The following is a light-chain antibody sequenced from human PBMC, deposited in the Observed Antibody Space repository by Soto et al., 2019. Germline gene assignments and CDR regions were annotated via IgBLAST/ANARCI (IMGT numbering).Light chain of an antibody. CDR2: EGS. CDR3: CSYAGSSTYVL. CDR1: SSDVGSYTL. Sequence: QSALTQPASVSGSPGQSITISCTGTSSDVGSYTLVSWYQHHPGKAPKLMIYEGSKRPSGVSNRFSGSKSVNTASLTISGLQAEDAADYYCCSYAGSSTYVLFGGGTQLPVL. J-gene: IGLJ2*01. V-gene: IGLV2-23*01.